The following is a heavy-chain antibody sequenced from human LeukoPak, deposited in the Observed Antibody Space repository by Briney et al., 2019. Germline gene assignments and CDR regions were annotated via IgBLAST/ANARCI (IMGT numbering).Heavy chain of an antibody. CDR2: ISSSSSYI. V-gene: IGHV3-21*01. CDR1: GFTFSSYS. J-gene: IGHJ3*02. CDR3: ARFYYDSSGYYGDAFDI. D-gene: IGHD3-22*01. Sequence: GGSLRLSCAASGFTFSSYSMNWVRQAPGKGLEWVSSISSSSSYIYYADSVKGRFTISRDNAKNSLYLQMNSLRVEDTAVYYCARFYYDSSGYYGDAFDIWGQGTMVTVSS.